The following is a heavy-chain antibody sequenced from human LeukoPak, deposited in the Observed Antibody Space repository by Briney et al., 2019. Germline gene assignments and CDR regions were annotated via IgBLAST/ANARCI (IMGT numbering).Heavy chain of an antibody. CDR1: GGSISSYY. J-gene: IGHJ4*02. CDR2: IYTSGST. CDR3: ARDPPADLIDSVNYFDY. D-gene: IGHD3-22*01. Sequence: PSETLSLTCTVSGGSISSYYWSWIRQPAGKGLEWIGRIYTSGSTNYNPSLKSRVTMSVDTSKNQFSLKLSSVTAADTAVYYCARDPPADLIDSVNYFDYWGQGTLVTVSS. V-gene: IGHV4-4*07.